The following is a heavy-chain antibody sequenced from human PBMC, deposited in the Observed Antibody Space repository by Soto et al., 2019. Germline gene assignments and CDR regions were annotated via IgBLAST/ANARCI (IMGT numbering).Heavy chain of an antibody. Sequence: QVQLQESGPGLVKPSQTLSLTCTVSGGSISSGGYYWSWIRQHPGKGLEWIGEIYHSGSTNYNPSLKSRVTISVDKSKNQFSLKLSSVTAADTAVYYCARSTGYSYDYWGQGTLVTVSS. V-gene: IGHV4-31*03. CDR2: IYHSGST. J-gene: IGHJ4*02. D-gene: IGHD5-18*01. CDR1: GGSISSGGYY. CDR3: ARSTGYSYDY.